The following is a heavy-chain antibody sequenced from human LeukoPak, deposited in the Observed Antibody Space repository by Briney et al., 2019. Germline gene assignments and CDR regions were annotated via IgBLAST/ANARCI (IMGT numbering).Heavy chain of an antibody. Sequence: PGRSLRLSCAASGFTFSSYAMHWVRQAPGKGLEWVAVISYDGSNKYYADSVKGRFTISRDNSKNTLYLQMNSLRAEDTAVYYCARRSTASWYSLDYWGQGTLVTVSS. CDR1: GFTFSSYA. D-gene: IGHD6-13*01. V-gene: IGHV3-30*04. CDR2: ISYDGSNK. CDR3: ARRSTASWYSLDY. J-gene: IGHJ4*02.